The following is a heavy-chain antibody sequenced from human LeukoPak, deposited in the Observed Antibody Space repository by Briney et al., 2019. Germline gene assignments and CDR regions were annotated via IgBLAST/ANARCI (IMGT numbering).Heavy chain of an antibody. J-gene: IGHJ3*02. Sequence: GASVKVSCKASGYTFTSYGISWVRQAPGQGLEWMGWISAYNGNTNYAQKLQGRVTMTTDTSTSTAYMELRSLRSEDTAVYYCATSPSGYSYGSHDAFDIWGQGTMVTVSS. CDR3: ATSPSGYSYGSHDAFDI. D-gene: IGHD5-18*01. V-gene: IGHV1-18*01. CDR1: GYTFTSYG. CDR2: ISAYNGNT.